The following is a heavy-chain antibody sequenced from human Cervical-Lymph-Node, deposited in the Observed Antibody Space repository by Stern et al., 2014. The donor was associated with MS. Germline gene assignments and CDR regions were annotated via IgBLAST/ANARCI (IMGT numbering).Heavy chain of an antibody. CDR1: GDSINNYY. CDR2: IYDMGDS. J-gene: IGHJ6*02. Sequence: QLQLQESGPGVLKHSETLSLTCTVSGDSINNYYLSWIRQAPGKGLEWISLIYDMGDSISNPSLESRVASSVDMSKNQVPLTLTSVTASDTAIYYCARGDTRSSYFALDVWGQGTTVTVSS. V-gene: IGHV4-59*12. CDR3: ARGDTRSSYFALDV. D-gene: IGHD2-2*01.